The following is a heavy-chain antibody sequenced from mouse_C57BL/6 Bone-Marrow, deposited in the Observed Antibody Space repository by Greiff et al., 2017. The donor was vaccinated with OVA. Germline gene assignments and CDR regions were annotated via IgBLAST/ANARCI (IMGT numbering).Heavy chain of an antibody. D-gene: IGHD1-1*01. J-gene: IGHJ4*01. V-gene: IGHV5-16*01. CDR2: INYDGSST. Sequence: EVQLVESEGGLVQPGSSMKLSCTASGFTFSDYYMAWVRQVPEKGLEWVANINYDGSSTYYLDSLKSRFIISRDNAKNILYLQMSSLKSEDTATYYCAREAYYYGYAMDYWGQGTSVTVSS. CDR1: GFTFSDYY. CDR3: AREAYYYGYAMDY.